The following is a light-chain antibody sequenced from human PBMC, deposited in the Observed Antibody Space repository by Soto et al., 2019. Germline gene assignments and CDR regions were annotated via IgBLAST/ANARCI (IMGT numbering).Light chain of an antibody. CDR1: SSDVGGYNY. CDR2: DVS. J-gene: IGLJ1*01. CDR3: SSYTSSSTLV. Sequence: QSALTQPASVSGAPGQSSTISCTGTSSDVGGYNYVSWYQQHPGKAPKLMIYDVSNRPSGVSNRFSGSKSGNTASLTISGLQAEDEADYYCSSYTSSSTLVFGTGNKVTVL. V-gene: IGLV2-14*01.